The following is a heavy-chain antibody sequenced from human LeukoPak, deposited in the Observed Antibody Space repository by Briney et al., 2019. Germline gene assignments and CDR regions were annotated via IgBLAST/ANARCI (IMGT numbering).Heavy chain of an antibody. D-gene: IGHD1-26*01. J-gene: IGHJ4*02. CDR3: ASVGSYGCFDY. V-gene: IGHV1-18*01. CDR1: GYTFTSYG. Sequence: GASVKVSCKASGYTFTSYGISWVRQAPGQGLEWMRWISAYNGNTNYAQKLQGRVTMPTDTSTRTAYMELRSLRSDDTAVYYCASVGSYGCFDYWGQGTLVTVSS. CDR2: ISAYNGNT.